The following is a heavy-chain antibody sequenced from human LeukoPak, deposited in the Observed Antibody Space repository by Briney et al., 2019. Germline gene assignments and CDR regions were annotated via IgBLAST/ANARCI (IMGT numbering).Heavy chain of an antibody. V-gene: IGHV3-21*01. CDR2: ISNSGTYI. CDR3: ARGPDIFTAFSPDF. D-gene: IGHD3-9*01. J-gene: IGHJ4*02. CDR1: GFTFSTYS. Sequence: GSLRLSCAASGFTFSTYSMNWVRQAPGKGLEWVSSISNSGTYIYYADSVKGRFTLSRDNAKNSLYLQMDSLIAEDTAVYYCARGPDIFTAFSPDFWGQETLVTVSS.